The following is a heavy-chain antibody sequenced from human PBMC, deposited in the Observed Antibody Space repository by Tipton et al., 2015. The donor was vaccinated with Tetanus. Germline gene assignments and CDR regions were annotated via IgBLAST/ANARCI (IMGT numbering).Heavy chain of an antibody. J-gene: IGHJ5*02. CDR2: IYHSGST. CDR3: ARVGRSWDLNWFDP. Sequence: TLSLTCAVSGGSISSSNWWSWVRQPPGKGLEWIGEIYHSGSTNYNPSLKSRVTISVDKSKNQFSLKLSSVTAADTAVYYCARVGRSWDLNWFDPWGQGTLVTVSS. D-gene: IGHD6-13*01. CDR1: GGSISSSNW. V-gene: IGHV4-4*02.